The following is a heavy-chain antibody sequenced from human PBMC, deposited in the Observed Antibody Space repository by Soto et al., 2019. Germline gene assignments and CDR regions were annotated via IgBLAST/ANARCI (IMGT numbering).Heavy chain of an antibody. Sequence: ASVKVSCKASGYTFTSYGISWVRQAPGQGLEWMGWISAYNGNTNYAQKLQGRVTMTTDTSTSTAYMELRSLRSDDTAVYYCARDPGEDIVVVVAATLAFDIWGQGTMVTVSS. V-gene: IGHV1-18*01. CDR1: GYTFTSYG. CDR3: ARDPGEDIVVVVAATLAFDI. CDR2: ISAYNGNT. J-gene: IGHJ3*02. D-gene: IGHD2-15*01.